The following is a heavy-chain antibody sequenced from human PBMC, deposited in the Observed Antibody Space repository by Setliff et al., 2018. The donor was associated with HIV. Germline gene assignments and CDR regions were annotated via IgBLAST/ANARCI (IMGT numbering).Heavy chain of an antibody. J-gene: IGHJ6*03. D-gene: IGHD6-6*01. V-gene: IGHV1-18*01. CDR3: ARGSTSSWSYHYMDV. Sequence: GASVKVSCKASGYTFNTYGISWVRQAPGQGPEWMGWISANNGNTNYAQKLQGRVTMTTDTSASTAYMELSSLRSEDTAVYFCARGSTSSWSYHYMDVWGKGTTVTVSS. CDR2: ISANNGNT. CDR1: GYTFNTYG.